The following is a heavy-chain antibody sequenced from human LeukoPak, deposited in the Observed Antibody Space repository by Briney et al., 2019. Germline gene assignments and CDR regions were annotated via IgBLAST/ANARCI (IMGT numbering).Heavy chain of an antibody. D-gene: IGHD3-10*01. CDR3: AREGYYGSAALYS. J-gene: IGHJ5*01. CDR2: ISWNSGNI. V-gene: IGHV3-9*01. CDR1: GFTFDDYA. Sequence: SLRLSCAASGFTFDDYAMHWVRQAPGKGLEWVSGISWNSGNIYYADSVKGRFTISRDNAENSLYLQMNSLRAEDTAVYYCAREGYYGSAALYSWGHGTLVTVSS.